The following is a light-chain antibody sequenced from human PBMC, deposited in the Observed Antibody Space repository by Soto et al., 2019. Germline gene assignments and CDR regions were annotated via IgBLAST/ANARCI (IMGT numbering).Light chain of an antibody. V-gene: IGLV1-40*01. CDR1: GTNIGAAYD. Sequence: QSVLTQPPSVSGAPGQRVTVSCSGGGTNIGAAYDFQWYQHLPGRAPKFVIFPPPTRPSGVPDRFSAPRSGSSASLAITGLGAEDEADYYCQSYDSSLNEYVFGPGTKVTVL. CDR3: QSYDSSLNEYV. CDR2: PPP. J-gene: IGLJ1*01.